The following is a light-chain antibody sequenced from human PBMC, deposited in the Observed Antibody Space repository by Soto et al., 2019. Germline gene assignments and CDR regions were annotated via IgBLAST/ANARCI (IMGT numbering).Light chain of an antibody. Sequence: EIVLTQSPGTLSLSPGERATLSCRASQSVSSSYLAWYRQTPGHPPRLLIYDTSNRATGIPPRFSGSRSGTEFTLTISSLEPEDFAAYYCHQRNTFGQGTRLEIK. CDR2: DTS. J-gene: IGKJ5*01. CDR1: QSVSSSY. V-gene: IGKV3D-20*02. CDR3: HQRNT.